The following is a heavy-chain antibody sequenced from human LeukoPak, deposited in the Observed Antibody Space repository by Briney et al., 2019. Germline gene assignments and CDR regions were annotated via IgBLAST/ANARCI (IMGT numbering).Heavy chain of an antibody. CDR1: GFTVSSNY. V-gene: IGHV4-34*01. Sequence: GSLRLSCAASGFTVSSNYMSWIRQPPGKGLEWIGEINHSGSTNYNPSLKSRVTISVDTSKNQFSLKLSSVTAADTAVYYCASLDVYWGQGTLVTVSS. CDR3: ASLDVY. J-gene: IGHJ4*02. CDR2: INHSGST.